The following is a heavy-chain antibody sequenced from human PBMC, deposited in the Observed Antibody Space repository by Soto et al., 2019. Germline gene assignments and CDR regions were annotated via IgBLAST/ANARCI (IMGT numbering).Heavy chain of an antibody. CDR1: GYTFTSYG. D-gene: IGHD6-13*01. V-gene: IGHV1-18*01. CDR2: ISTYNGDT. J-gene: IGHJ4*02. CDR3: ARSNGIAAAGPPFDY. Sequence: QVQLVQSGAVVSKPGASVKVSCKASGYTFTSYGISWVRQAPGQGLEWMGWISTYNGDTHYTEKLQDRVTMTRDTSTSTAYMELWSLRSDDTAVYYCARSNGIAAAGPPFDYWGQGTLVTVSS.